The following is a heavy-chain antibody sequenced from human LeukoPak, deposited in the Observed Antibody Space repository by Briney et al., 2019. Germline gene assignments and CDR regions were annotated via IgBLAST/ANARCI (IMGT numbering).Heavy chain of an antibody. J-gene: IGHJ6*04. CDR3: AKEGWSYGSGTLDV. CDR2: IRYDGSNK. CDR1: GFTFSSYG. V-gene: IGHV3-30*02. Sequence: PGRSLRLSCAASGFTFSSYGMHWVRQAPGKGLEWVAFIRYDGSNKYYADSVKGRFTISRDNSKNTLYLQMNSLRAEDTAVYYCAKEGWSYGSGTLDVWGKGTTVTISS. D-gene: IGHD3-10*01.